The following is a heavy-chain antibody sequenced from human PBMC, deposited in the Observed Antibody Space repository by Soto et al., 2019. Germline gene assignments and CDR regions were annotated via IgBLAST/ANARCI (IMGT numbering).Heavy chain of an antibody. CDR3: ATTGDYGVATFDY. J-gene: IGHJ4*02. CDR2: ISSSSSYI. V-gene: IGHV3-21*01. D-gene: IGHD4-17*01. Sequence: PGGSLRLSCAASGFSFSSYSMNWVRQAPGKGLEWVSSISSSSSYIYYADSVKGRFTISRDNAKNSLYLQMNSLRAEDTAVYYCATTGDYGVATFDYWGQGTLVTVSS. CDR1: GFSFSSYS.